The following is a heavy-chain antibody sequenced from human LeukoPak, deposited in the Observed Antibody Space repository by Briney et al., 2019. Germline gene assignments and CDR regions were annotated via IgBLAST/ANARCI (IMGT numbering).Heavy chain of an antibody. CDR3: ARDRWVDTAMVQGGMGV. J-gene: IGHJ6*02. CDR2: IYYSGST. CDR1: GGSISSGGYY. D-gene: IGHD5-18*01. V-gene: IGHV4-31*03. Sequence: SQTLSLTCTVSGGSISSGGYYWSWIRQHPGKGLEWIGYIYYSGSTYYNPSLKSRVTISVDTSKNQFPLKLSSVTAADTAVYYCARDRWVDTAMVQGGMGVWGQGTTVTVSS.